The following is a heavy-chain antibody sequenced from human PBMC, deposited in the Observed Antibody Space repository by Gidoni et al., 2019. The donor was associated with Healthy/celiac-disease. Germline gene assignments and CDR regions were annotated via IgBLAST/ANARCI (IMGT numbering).Heavy chain of an antibody. CDR1: GFPFSSYA. Sequence: EVQLVESGGGLVQPGGSLRLSCAASGFPFSSYAMHWVRQAPGKGLEYVSVISSNGGSTYYANSVKGRFTISRDNSKNTLYLQMGSLRAEDMAVYYCARAGGTTVTTGDAFDIWGQGTMVTVSS. D-gene: IGHD4-17*01. CDR3: ARAGGTTVTTGDAFDI. J-gene: IGHJ3*02. V-gene: IGHV3-64*01. CDR2: ISSNGGST.